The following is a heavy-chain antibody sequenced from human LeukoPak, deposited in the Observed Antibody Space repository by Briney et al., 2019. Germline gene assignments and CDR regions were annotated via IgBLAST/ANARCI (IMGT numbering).Heavy chain of an antibody. Sequence: ASVKVSCKASGYSFTYYGITWVRQAPGQGLEWMGWISGYQGSTKYAQNFQGRVTMTIDTSTSTAYMDLRSLRSDDTAVYYCTTYNSWTGSFHIWGQGTMVTVSS. D-gene: IGHD5-24*01. V-gene: IGHV1-18*01. J-gene: IGHJ3*02. CDR3: TTYNSWTGSFHI. CDR1: GYSFTYYG. CDR2: ISGYQGST.